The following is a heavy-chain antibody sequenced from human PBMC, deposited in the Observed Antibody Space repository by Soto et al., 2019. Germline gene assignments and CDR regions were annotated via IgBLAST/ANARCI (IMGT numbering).Heavy chain of an antibody. Sequence: PGGSLRLSCAASGFTFSSYAMSWVRQAPGKGLEWVSAISGSGGSTYYADSVKGRFTISRDNSKNTLYLQMNSLRAEDTAVYYCAKRMLYNWNDEDDAFDIWGKGPMVTVSS. CDR1: GFTFSSYA. J-gene: IGHJ3*02. CDR2: ISGSGGST. V-gene: IGHV3-23*01. D-gene: IGHD1-1*01. CDR3: AKRMLYNWNDEDDAFDI.